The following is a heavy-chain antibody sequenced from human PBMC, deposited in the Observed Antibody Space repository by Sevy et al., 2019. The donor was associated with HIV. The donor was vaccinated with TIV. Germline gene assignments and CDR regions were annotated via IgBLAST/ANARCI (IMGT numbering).Heavy chain of an antibody. CDR2: IYYSGST. CDR1: GGSISSGGYY. J-gene: IGHJ4*02. CDR3: ARGSDTAMVTIYYFDY. V-gene: IGHV4-31*03. D-gene: IGHD5-18*01. Sequence: SETLSITCTVSGGSISSGGYYWSWIRQHPGKGLECIGYIYYSGSTYYNQSLKSRVTISVDTSKNQFSLKLSSVTAADTAVYYCARGSDTAMVTIYYFDYWGQGTLVTVSS.